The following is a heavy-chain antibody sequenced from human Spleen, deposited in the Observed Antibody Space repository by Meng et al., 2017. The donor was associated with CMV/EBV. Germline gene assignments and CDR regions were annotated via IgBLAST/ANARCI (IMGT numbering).Heavy chain of an antibody. CDR3: AIYPRGYRYGYIWFDP. CDR2: VGPEDGET. Sequence: SGYTIPEYYRQRVQQATGKGLEWMELVGPEDGETIYAEKFQGRVTITADTSTDTAYMELSSLRSEDTAVYYCAIYPRGYRYGYIWFDPWGQGTLVTVSS. V-gene: IGHV1-69-2*01. CDR1: GYTIPEYY. J-gene: IGHJ5*02. D-gene: IGHD5-18*01.